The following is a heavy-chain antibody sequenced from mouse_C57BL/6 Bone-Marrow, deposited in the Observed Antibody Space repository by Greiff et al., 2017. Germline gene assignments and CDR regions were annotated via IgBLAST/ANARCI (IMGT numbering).Heavy chain of an antibody. D-gene: IGHD2-4*01. V-gene: IGHV14-4*01. CDR2: IDPENGDT. CDR1: GFNIKDDY. Sequence: VQLQQSGAELVRPGASVKLSCTASGFNIKDDYMHWVKQRPEQGLEWIGWIDPENGDTEYASKFQGKATITADTSSNPAYLQLSSLTSEDTAVYYCTTEYDYGYYFDYWGQGTTLTVSS. J-gene: IGHJ2*01. CDR3: TTEYDYGYYFDY.